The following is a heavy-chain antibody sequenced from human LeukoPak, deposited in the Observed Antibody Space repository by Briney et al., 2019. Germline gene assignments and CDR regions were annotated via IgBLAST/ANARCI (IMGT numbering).Heavy chain of an antibody. CDR2: IWSVGGAE. D-gene: IGHD3-3*01. CDR1: GFPFSSYG. V-gene: IGHV3-33*01. J-gene: IGHJ4*02. Sequence: GRSLRLSCVASGFPFSSYGMHWVRQAPGKGLEWVAVIWSVGGAEYYADSVKGRFTISRDNSKNMLFLQMNSLRAEDTAVYSCARGITIFGVVTRPDYWGQGTLVTVSS. CDR3: ARGITIFGVVTRPDY.